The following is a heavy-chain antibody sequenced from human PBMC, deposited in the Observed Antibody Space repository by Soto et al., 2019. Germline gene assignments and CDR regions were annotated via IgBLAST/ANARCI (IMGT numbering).Heavy chain of an antibody. J-gene: IGHJ4*02. CDR3: ARGGHVVVVTVALDY. Sequence: QVQLMQSGAEVKKPGASVNVSCKASGDTFTEYYIHCVRQAPGQGLEWMGTVNPSGGHTTYAQHFLGRVTMTRDTATSTLYMELTSLTSEDTAVYYCARGGHVVVVTVALDYWGQGTLVTVSS. V-gene: IGHV1-46*01. CDR1: GDTFTEYY. D-gene: IGHD2-21*02. CDR2: VNPSGGHT.